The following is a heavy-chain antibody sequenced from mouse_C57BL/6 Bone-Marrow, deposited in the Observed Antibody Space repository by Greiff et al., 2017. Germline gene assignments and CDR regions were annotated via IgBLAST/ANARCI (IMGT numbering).Heavy chain of an antibody. CDR3: ARNYRAMDY. D-gene: IGHD2-14*01. Sequence: VKLMESGAELARPGASVKLSCKASGYTFTSYGISWVKQRTGQGLEWIGEIYPRSGNTYYNEKFKGKATLTADKSSSTAYMELRSLASEDSAVYFCARNYRAMDYWGQGTSVTVSS. J-gene: IGHJ4*01. CDR1: GYTFTSYG. V-gene: IGHV1-81*01. CDR2: IYPRSGNT.